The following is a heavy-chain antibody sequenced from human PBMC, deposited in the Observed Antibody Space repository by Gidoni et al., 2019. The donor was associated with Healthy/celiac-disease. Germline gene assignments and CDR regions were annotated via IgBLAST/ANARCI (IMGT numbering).Heavy chain of an antibody. CDR1: GFSLSTSGVG. J-gene: IGHJ4*02. CDR2: IYWNDDK. D-gene: IGHD1-26*01. Sequence: QITLKESGPTLVKPTQTLTMTCTFSGFSLSTSGVGVGWIRQPPGKALEWLALIYWNDDKRYSPSLKSRLTITKDTSKNQVVLTMTNMDPVDTATYYCAHSLIAVGATQFDYWGQGTLVTVSS. CDR3: AHSLIAVGATQFDY. V-gene: IGHV2-5*01.